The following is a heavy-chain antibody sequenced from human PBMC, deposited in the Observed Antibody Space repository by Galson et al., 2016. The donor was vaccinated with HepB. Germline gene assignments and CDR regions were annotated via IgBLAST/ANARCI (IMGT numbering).Heavy chain of an antibody. D-gene: IGHD6-6*01. CDR1: GGSISSGGYS. CDR2: IYYSGSN. V-gene: IGHV4-31*03. Sequence: TLSLTCTVSGGSISSGGYSWSWIRQHPGKGLEWIGYIYYSGSNYYNPSLKSRVTISVDTSKNQSSLKLSSVTAADTAVYYCASRIAALSFEAFDIWGQGTMVTVSS. J-gene: IGHJ3*02. CDR3: ASRIAALSFEAFDI.